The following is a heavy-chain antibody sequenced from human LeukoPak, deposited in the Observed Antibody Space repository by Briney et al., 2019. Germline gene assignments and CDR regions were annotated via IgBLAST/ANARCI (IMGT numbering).Heavy chain of an antibody. CDR3: ARLWGKVTTVDY. D-gene: IGHD4-11*01. V-gene: IGHV4-39*01. J-gene: IGHJ4*02. CDR2: IYYSGST. CDR1: GGSISSSSYY. Sequence: PSETLSLTCTVSGGSISSSSYYWGWLRQPPGKGLEWIGSIYYSGSTYYNPSLKSRVTISVDTSKNQFSLKLSSATAADTAVYYCARLWGKVTTVDYWGQGTLVTVSS.